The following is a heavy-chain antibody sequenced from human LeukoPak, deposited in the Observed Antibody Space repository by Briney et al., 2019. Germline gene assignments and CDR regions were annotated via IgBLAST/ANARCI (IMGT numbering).Heavy chain of an antibody. CDR3: ASSSSGAYFDY. D-gene: IGHD6-13*01. V-gene: IGHV4-4*07. CDR2: IYASGST. CDR1: GGSTSSYY. J-gene: IGHJ4*02. Sequence: SETLSLTCTVSGGSTSSYYWSWIRQPAGKGLEWIGRIYASGSTTYNPSLKSRATISVDTSKNQFSLNLSSVSAADTAVYYCASSSSGAYFDYWGQGTLVTVSS.